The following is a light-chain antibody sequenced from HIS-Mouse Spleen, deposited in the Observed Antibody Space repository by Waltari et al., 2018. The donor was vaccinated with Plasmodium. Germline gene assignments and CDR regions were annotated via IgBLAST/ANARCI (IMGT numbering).Light chain of an antibody. V-gene: IGLV3-25*03. CDR3: QSADSSGTYRV. CDR1: ALPKQY. CDR2: KDR. J-gene: IGLJ2*01. Sequence: SYELTQPPSVSVSPGQTARITCSGDALPKQYAYWYQQKTGQAPVLVIYKDRDRPSGFPERFSGSSSGTTVTLTISGVQAEDEADYYCQSADSSGTYRVFGGGTKLTVL.